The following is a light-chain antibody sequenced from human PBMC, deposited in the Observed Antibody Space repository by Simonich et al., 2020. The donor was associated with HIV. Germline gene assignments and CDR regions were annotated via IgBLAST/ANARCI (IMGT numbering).Light chain of an antibody. CDR2: DVG. J-gene: IGLJ3*02. CDR3: SSYTSSSTWV. V-gene: IGLV2-14*03. Sequence: QSALTQPASVSGSPGQSITISCTGTSSDVGVYNYVSWYQQHPGKAPKLMIYDVGNRPSGVSNRFSGSKSGNTASQTISGLQAEDEADYYCSSYTSSSTWVFGGGTKLTVL. CDR1: SSDVGVYNY.